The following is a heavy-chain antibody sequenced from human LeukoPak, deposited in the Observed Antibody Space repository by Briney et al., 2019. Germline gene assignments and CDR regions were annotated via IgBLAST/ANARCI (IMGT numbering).Heavy chain of an antibody. D-gene: IGHD6-13*01. J-gene: IGHJ4*02. CDR1: GFTFSSYA. CDR2: ISGSGGST. CDR3: AAQQYSSSFSDY. V-gene: IGHV3-23*01. Sequence: GGSLRLSCAASGFTFSSYAMSWVRQAPGKGLEWVSAISGSGGSTYYPDSVKGRFTISRDNSKNTLYLQMNSLRAEDTAVYYCAAQQYSSSFSDYWGQGTLVTVSS.